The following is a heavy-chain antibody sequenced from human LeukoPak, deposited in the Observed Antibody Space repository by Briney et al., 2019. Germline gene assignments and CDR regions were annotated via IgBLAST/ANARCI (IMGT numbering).Heavy chain of an antibody. V-gene: IGHV3-30*02. CDR3: AKDGSWSCTD. D-gene: IGHD2-8*02. CDR1: GFTFSSSA. CDR2: IAHHGNNK. J-gene: IGHJ4*02. Sequence: GGSLRLSCGASGFTFSSSAMLWVRQGPGKGLEWVAYIAHHGNNKYYADSVKGRFTISRENSKETLYLQMNSLRADDTAVYYCAKDGSWSCTDWGQGTLVRVSS.